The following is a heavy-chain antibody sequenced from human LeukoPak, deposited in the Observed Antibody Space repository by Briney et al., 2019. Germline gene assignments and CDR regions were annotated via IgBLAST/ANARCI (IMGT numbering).Heavy chain of an antibody. Sequence: GESLKISCKGSGYSFTSYWITWVRRVPGKGLEWMGRIDPSDSYTNFSSSFQGHVTISVDKSITTAYLQWSSLKASDTAIYYCARRTSGWFGPEDYWGQGTQVTVSS. J-gene: IGHJ4*02. V-gene: IGHV5-10-1*01. CDR1: GYSFTSYW. CDR2: IDPSDSYT. D-gene: IGHD6-19*01. CDR3: ARRTSGWFGPEDY.